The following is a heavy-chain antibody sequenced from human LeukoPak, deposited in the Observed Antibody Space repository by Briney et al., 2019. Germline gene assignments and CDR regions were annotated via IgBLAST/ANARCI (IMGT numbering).Heavy chain of an antibody. CDR3: AGSSIIAAAGPYYFDY. V-gene: IGHV1-69*06. CDR2: IIPIFGTA. Sequence: GASVTVSCKASGGTFSSYAISWVRQAPGQGLEWMGGIIPIFGTANYAQKFQGRVTITADKSTSTAYMELSSLRSEDTAVYYCAGSSIIAAAGPYYFDYWGQGTLVTVSS. CDR1: GGTFSSYA. D-gene: IGHD6-13*01. J-gene: IGHJ4*02.